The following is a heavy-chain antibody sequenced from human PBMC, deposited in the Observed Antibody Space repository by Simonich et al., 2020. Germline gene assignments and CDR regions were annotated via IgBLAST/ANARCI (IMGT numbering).Heavy chain of an antibody. D-gene: IGHD6-13*01. J-gene: IGHJ4*02. CDR2: ISSSGSTI. CDR1: GFTFSDYY. Sequence: QVQLVESGGGLVKPGGSLRLSCAASGFTFSDYYMSWIRQAPGKWLDGVSYISSSGSTIYYAESVKGRFTISRDNAKNSLYLQMNSLRAEDTAVYYCARLSSSWYLAYFDYWGQGTLVTVSS. V-gene: IGHV3-11*01. CDR3: ARLSSSWYLAYFDY.